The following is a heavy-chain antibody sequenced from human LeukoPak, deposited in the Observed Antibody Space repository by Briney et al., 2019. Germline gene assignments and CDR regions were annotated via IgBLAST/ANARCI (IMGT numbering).Heavy chain of an antibody. J-gene: IGHJ5*02. CDR3: ARAQSGYSLGSFDP. CDR2: ISSSSSYI. CDR1: EFIFSGYW. Sequence: GGSLRLSRAASEFIFSGYWMNWVRQAPGKGLEWVSSISSSSSYIYYADSVKGRFTISRDNAKNSLYLQMNSLRAEDTAVYYCARAQSGYSLGSFDPWGQGTLVTVSS. V-gene: IGHV3-21*01. D-gene: IGHD5-18*01.